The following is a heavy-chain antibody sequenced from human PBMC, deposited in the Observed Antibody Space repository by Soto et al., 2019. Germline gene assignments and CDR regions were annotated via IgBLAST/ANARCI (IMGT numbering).Heavy chain of an antibody. J-gene: IGHJ4*02. CDR3: AQRSGASAFDY. D-gene: IGHD6-6*01. V-gene: IGHV3-23*01. CDR1: GFTFSSYA. CDR2: ISGSDDST. Sequence: EVQLLESGGGLVQPGASLRLSCAASGFTFSSYAMSWVRQAPGKGLEWVSVISGSDDSTYYADSVKGRITISRANSKNTPYLQMNSLRAEDTAVESCAQRSGASAFDYWGQGTLVTVSS.